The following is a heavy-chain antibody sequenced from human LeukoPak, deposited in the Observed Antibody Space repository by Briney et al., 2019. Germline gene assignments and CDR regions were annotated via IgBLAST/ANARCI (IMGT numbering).Heavy chain of an antibody. J-gene: IGHJ4*02. CDR3: ARPSRYYYGSGSYLTKYYFDY. V-gene: IGHV4-38-2*01. CDR1: GYSISSGYY. D-gene: IGHD3-10*01. Sequence: SETLSLTCAVSGYSISSGYYWGWRRQPPGKGRKWSGRIYHSGGTYYNPSLKRRVTISVDTSKNQSSLQLSSVTAADTAVYYCARPSRYYYGSGSYLTKYYFDYWGQGTLVTVSS. CDR2: IYHSGGT.